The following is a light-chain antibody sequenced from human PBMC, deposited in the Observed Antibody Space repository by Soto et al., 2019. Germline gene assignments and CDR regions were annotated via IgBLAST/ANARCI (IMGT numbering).Light chain of an antibody. J-gene: IGKJ1*01. CDR1: QTISSW. CDR3: QHYGSYSEA. V-gene: IGKV1-5*03. Sequence: DIQMTQSPSTLSGSVGDRVTITCRASQTISSWLAWYQQKRGQAPKFLIYKASTIKSGIPSRFSGSGSGTEFTLTISSLQPDDFATYYCQHYGSYSEAFGQGTKVDIK. CDR2: KAS.